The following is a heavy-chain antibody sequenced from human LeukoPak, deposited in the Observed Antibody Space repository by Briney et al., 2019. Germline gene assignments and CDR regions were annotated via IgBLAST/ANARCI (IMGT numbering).Heavy chain of an antibody. CDR1: GFTFSSYW. CDR2: INSEGSST. J-gene: IGHJ6*02. CDR3: ARDLPDVSHYGMDV. V-gene: IGHV3-74*01. Sequence: GGSLRLSCAASGFTFSSYWMHWVRQAPGKGLVWVSRINSEGSSTSYADSVKGRFTISRDHAKNTLYLQITSLRAEDTAVYYCARDLPDVSHYGMDVWGQGTTVTASS.